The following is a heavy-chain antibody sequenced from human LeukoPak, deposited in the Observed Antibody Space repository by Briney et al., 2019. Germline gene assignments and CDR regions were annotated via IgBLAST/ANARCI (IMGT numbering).Heavy chain of an antibody. CDR1: GFAFSTYW. V-gene: IGHV3-74*01. CDR2: INGDGSST. D-gene: IGHD2-2*01. CDR3: ARDQGYQVVDP. Sequence: GGSLRLSCAAPGFAFSTYWMHWVRQASGKGLVWVSRINGDGSSTSYADSVKGRFTISRDNAKNTLYLQMNSLRAEDTAVYYCARDQGYQVVDPWGQGTLVTVSS. J-gene: IGHJ5*02.